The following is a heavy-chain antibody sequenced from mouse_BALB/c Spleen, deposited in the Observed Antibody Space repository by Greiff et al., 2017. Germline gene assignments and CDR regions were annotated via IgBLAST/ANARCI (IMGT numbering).Heavy chain of an antibody. D-gene: IGHD4-1*02. V-gene: IGHV1-69*01. CDR2: IDTSDSYT. CDR1: GYTFTDYW. J-gene: IGHJ2*01. CDR3: ASQLLDY. Sequence: QVQLQQPGAELVMPGASVKMSCKASGYTFTDYWMHWVKQRPGQGLEWIGAIDTSDSYTSYNQKFKGKATLTVDESSSTAYMQLSSLTSEDSAVYYCASQLLDYWGQGTTLTVSA.